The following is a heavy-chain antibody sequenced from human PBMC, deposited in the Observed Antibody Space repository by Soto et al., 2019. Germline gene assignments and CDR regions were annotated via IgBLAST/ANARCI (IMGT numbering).Heavy chain of an antibody. V-gene: IGHV4-39*01. J-gene: IGHJ6*04. CDR3: ARLGGYCSSSSCYGYHGMDV. CDR2: FYYSEST. Sequence: PSETLSLTCTVSGGSISSGPYSWGWIRQPPGEGLEWIGTFYYSESTYYNPSLESRVTISVDTSKNQFSLKVTSVTVADTAVYYCARLGGYCSSSSCYGYHGMDVWGEGITVTVSS. CDR1: GGSISSGPYS. D-gene: IGHD2-2*01.